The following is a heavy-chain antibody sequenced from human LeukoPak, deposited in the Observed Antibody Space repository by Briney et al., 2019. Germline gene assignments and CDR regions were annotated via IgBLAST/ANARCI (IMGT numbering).Heavy chain of an antibody. Sequence: GGSLRLSCAASGFTFSSYSMNWVRQAPGKGLEWVSSISSSSYIYYADSVKGRFTISRDNAKNSLYLQMNRLRDEDTAVYYCARGGQQLVRPYYWGQGTLVTVSS. CDR3: ARGGQQLVRPYY. J-gene: IGHJ4*02. V-gene: IGHV3-21*01. CDR1: GFTFSSYS. D-gene: IGHD6-13*01. CDR2: ISSSSYI.